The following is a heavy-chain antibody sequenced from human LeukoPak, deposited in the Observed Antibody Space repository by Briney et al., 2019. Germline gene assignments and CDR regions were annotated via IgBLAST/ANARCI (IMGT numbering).Heavy chain of an antibody. V-gene: IGHV3-64*01. Sequence: PGGSLRLSCAASGFTFSSYAMHWVRQAPGKGLEYVSSISSNGGGIYYANSVKGRFTISRDNSKNTLYLQMGSLRVEDMAVYYCAREDGRWELHYWGQGTLVTVSS. CDR1: GFTFSSYA. CDR2: ISSNGGGI. J-gene: IGHJ4*02. D-gene: IGHD1-26*01. CDR3: AREDGRWELHY.